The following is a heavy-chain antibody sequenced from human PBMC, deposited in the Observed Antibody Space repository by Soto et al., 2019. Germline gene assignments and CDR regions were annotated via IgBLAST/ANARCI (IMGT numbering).Heavy chain of an antibody. V-gene: IGHV1-69*13. CDR1: GGTFSNHA. D-gene: IGHD3-22*01. Sequence: ASVKVSCKASGGTFSNHALSWVRQAPGQGPEWMGGIISLSGTTNYAQKFQGRVTITADESMTTAYMELRSLRYDDTAVYYCARGPDRSGFYLFDYWGQGTLVTVSS. CDR2: IISLSGTT. J-gene: IGHJ4*02. CDR3: ARGPDRSGFYLFDY.